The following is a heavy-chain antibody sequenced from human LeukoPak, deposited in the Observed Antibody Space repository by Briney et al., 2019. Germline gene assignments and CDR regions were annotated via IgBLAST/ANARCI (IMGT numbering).Heavy chain of an antibody. J-gene: IGHJ4*02. CDR3: ARDARIVGATAYDY. Sequence: GGSLRLSCAASGFTFSSYGMSWVRQAPGKGLEWVSAISSSSSYIYYADSVKGRFTISRDNAKNSLYLQMNSLRAEDTAVYYCARDARIVGATAYDYWGQGTLVTVSS. D-gene: IGHD1-26*01. CDR1: GFTFSSYG. CDR2: ISSSSSYI. V-gene: IGHV3-21*01.